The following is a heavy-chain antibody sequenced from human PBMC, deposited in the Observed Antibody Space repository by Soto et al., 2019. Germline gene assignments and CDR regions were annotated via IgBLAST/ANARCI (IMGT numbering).Heavy chain of an antibody. J-gene: IGHJ3*02. Sequence: PGGCLGLGFASSGVRVFSRAMSGFRKNPGTGREWVSAVSGSGVSTYYADSVKGGFTLARHNSKNTLYLQMNSLRAEDTAVYYCAKQGGYYDILTGCDIWGQGNMVTAS. V-gene: IGHV3-23*01. CDR1: GVRVFSRA. CDR2: VSGSGVST. D-gene: IGHD3-9*01. CDR3: AKQGGYYDILTGCDI.